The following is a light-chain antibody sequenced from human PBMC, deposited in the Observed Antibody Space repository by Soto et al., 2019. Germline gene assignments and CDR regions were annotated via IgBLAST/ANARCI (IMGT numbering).Light chain of an antibody. V-gene: IGKV3-11*01. Sequence: EIVLTQSPATLSLSPGERATLSCRASQSVSSYLAWYQQKPGQAPRLLIYDASNRATGIPARFSGSGSGADFTLTISSLEPDDFAVYYCQQRSNWPPTFGQGTKVDIK. J-gene: IGKJ1*01. CDR2: DAS. CDR3: QQRSNWPPT. CDR1: QSVSSY.